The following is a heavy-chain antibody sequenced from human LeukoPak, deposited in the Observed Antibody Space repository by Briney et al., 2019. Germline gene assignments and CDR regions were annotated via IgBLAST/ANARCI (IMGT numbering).Heavy chain of an antibody. CDR2: IYYSGST. D-gene: IGHD3-22*01. J-gene: IGHJ3*02. Sequence: PSETLSLTCTVSGGSISSYYWSWIRQPPGKGLEWIGYIYYSGSTNYNPSLKSRVTISVDTSKNQFSLKLSSVTAADTAVYYCARSVGSGYHDAFDIWGQGTMVTVSS. CDR3: ARSVGSGYHDAFDI. CDR1: GGSISSYY. V-gene: IGHV4-59*01.